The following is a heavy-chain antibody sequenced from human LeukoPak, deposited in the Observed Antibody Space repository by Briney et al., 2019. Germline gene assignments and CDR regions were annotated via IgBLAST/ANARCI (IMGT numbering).Heavy chain of an antibody. Sequence: PSETLSLTCTVSGGSISSYYWSWIRQPPGKGLEWIGYIYYSGSTNYNPSLKSRVTISVDTSKNQFSLKLSSVTAADTAVYYCARDAPISSSSPAESETDAFDIWGQGTMVTVSS. J-gene: IGHJ3*02. CDR3: ARDAPISSSSPAESETDAFDI. CDR1: GGSISSYY. D-gene: IGHD6-13*01. CDR2: IYYSGST. V-gene: IGHV4-59*01.